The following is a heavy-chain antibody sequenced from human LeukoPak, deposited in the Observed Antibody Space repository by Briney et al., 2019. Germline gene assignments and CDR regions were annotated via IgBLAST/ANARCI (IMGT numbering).Heavy chain of an antibody. J-gene: IGHJ4*02. Sequence: GGFLSLSCAASQFTFTNYAMAWVRQAPGRGLEWVSSITASGGDIFHADSVKGRFTISRDNSKNTLYLQMNSLRAEDTAVYYCAKGSSDYYYDYWGQGTLVTVSA. V-gene: IGHV3-23*01. CDR2: ITASGGDI. CDR3: AKGSSDYYYDY. CDR1: QFTFTNYA. D-gene: IGHD3-22*01.